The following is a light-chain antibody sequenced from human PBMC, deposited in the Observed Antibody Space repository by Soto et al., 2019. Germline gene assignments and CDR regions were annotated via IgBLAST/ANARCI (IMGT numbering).Light chain of an antibody. CDR3: CSYAGSSTLYV. V-gene: IGLV2-23*02. CDR2: EVN. CDR1: SSDFGTYNL. Sequence: QSVLTQPASVSGSPGQSITISCTGTSSDFGTYNLVSWYQQHPGKAPKLMIYEVNKRPSGVSDRFSGSKSGNTASLTISGLQAEDEADYYCCSYAGSSTLYVFGTGTKVTV. J-gene: IGLJ1*01.